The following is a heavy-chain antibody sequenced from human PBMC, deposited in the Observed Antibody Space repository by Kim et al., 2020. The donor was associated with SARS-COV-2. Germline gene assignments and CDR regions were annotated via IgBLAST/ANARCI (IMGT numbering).Heavy chain of an antibody. V-gene: IGHV3-30*18. CDR1: GFTFSDYG. CDR2: ISFDAGKT. CDR3: AKGERSRWALDI. D-gene: IGHD1-26*01. Sequence: GGSLRLSCAASGFTFSDYGMHWVRQAPGKGLEWVAVISFDAGKTYYADSLKDRFTISRDNSINTMYLQMNSLRAEDTAVYYCAKGERSRWALDIWVQGT. J-gene: IGHJ3*02.